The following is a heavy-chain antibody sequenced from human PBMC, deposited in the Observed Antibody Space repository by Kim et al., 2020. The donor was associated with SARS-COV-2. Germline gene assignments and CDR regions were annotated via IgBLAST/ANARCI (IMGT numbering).Heavy chain of an antibody. CDR3: TSSPAYGEFWQAFAI. D-gene: IGHD3-10*01. Sequence: ADSVRGRFTISKDNAKNSLFLQMNSLRGEDTAVYYCTSSPAYGEFWQAFAIWGQGTLVTVSS. V-gene: IGHV3-11*06. J-gene: IGHJ3*02.